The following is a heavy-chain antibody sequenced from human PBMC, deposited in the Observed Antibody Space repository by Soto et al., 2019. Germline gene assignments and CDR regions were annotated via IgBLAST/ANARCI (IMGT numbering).Heavy chain of an antibody. V-gene: IGHV1-18*04. J-gene: IGHJ5*02. D-gene: IGHD3-3*01. CDR2: ISAYNGNT. CDR1: GYTFTSYG. Sequence: QVQLVQSGAEVKKPGASVKVSCKASGYTFTSYGISWVRQAPGQGLEWMGWISAYNGNTNYAQKLQGRVTMTTDTSTSPAYMELRSLRADDTAVYYCARDRPVLRFLEWLSPRGWFDPWGQGTLVTVSS. CDR3: ARDRPVLRFLEWLSPRGWFDP.